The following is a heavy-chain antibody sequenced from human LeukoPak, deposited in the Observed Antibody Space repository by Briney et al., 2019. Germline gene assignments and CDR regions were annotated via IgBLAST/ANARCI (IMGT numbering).Heavy chain of an antibody. J-gene: IGHJ4*02. CDR1: GGTFSSYA. D-gene: IGHD3-22*01. Sequence: GASVKVSCKASGGTFSSYAISWVRQAPGQGLEWMGRIIPIFGTANYAQKFQGRVTITTDESTNTAYMELSSLRSEDTAVYYCARATSGYRLPDDYWGQGTLVTVSS. V-gene: IGHV1-69*05. CDR3: ARATSGYRLPDDY. CDR2: IIPIFGTA.